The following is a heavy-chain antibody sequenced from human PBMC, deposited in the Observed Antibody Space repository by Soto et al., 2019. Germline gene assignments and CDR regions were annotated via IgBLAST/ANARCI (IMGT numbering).Heavy chain of an antibody. CDR2: ISGSGGST. Sequence: EVQLLESGGGLVQPGGSLRLSCAASGLTFSSYAMRWVRQAPGKGLEWVSAISGSGGSTYYADSVKGRFTISRDNSKNTLYLQMNSLRAEDTAVYYCASQVWSKINDVVVPAAVYYYYMDVWGKGTTVTVSS. D-gene: IGHD2-2*01. V-gene: IGHV3-23*01. CDR3: ASQVWSKINDVVVPAAVYYYYMDV. J-gene: IGHJ6*03. CDR1: GLTFSSYA.